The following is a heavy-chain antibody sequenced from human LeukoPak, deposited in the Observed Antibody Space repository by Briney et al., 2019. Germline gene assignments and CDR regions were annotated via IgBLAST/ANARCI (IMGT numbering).Heavy chain of an antibody. D-gene: IGHD5-12*01. V-gene: IGHV3-33*01. CDR3: ARYHSDYDWDY. CDR2: IWYDGSNK. J-gene: IGHJ4*02. Sequence: GGSLRLSCAASGFTFSSHGMHWVRQAPGKGLEWVAVIWYDGSNKYYAESVKGRFTISRDNSKNTLYLQMNSLRAEDTAVYYCARYHSDYDWDYWGQGTLVTVSS. CDR1: GFTFSSHG.